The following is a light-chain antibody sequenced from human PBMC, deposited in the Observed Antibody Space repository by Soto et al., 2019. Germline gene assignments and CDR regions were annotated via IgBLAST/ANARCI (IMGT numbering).Light chain of an antibody. Sequence: EIVLTQSPGTLSLSPGERATLSCRASQSFSSSYLAWYQQKPGQPPRLLIYGASSRATGIPDRFSGSGSGTDFTLTISRLEPEDFAVYYCQQYNSWPPITFGQGTRLEIK. CDR2: GAS. CDR1: QSFSSSY. V-gene: IGKV3-20*01. J-gene: IGKJ5*01. CDR3: QQYNSWPPIT.